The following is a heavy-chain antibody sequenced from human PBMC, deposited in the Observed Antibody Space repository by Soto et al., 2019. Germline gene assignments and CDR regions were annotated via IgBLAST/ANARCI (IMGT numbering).Heavy chain of an antibody. V-gene: IGHV4-4*02. D-gene: IGHD3-22*01. Sequence: QVQLQESGPGLVKPSGTLSLTCAVSGGSISSSNWWSWVRQPPGKGLEWIGEIYHSGSTNYNPSLASRLNISVDKSKNHFSLKLSSVTAADTAVYYCARVGYYDASGYYADYWGQGTLVTVSS. J-gene: IGHJ4*02. CDR1: GGSISSSNW. CDR2: IYHSGST. CDR3: ARVGYYDASGYYADY.